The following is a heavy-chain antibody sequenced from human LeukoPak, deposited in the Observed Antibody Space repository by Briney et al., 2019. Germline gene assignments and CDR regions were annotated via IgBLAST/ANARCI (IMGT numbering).Heavy chain of an antibody. D-gene: IGHD1-26*01. CDR2: ISYDASHI. CDR3: ARDSTSGTYYFDF. J-gene: IGHJ4*02. CDR1: GFSFGSYT. V-gene: IGHV3-30*04. Sequence: PGGALRLSCAASGFSFGSYTMQWVRQAPGKGLEWVAIISYDASHINYADSVKGRFTISRDNSKNTLYLQMNSLGTEDMAVYYCARDSTSGTYYFDFWGQGTLVTVSS.